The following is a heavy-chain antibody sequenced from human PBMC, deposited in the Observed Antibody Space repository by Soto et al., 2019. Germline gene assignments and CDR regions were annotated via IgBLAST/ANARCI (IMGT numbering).Heavy chain of an antibody. CDR2: ISYDGNKK. V-gene: IGHV3-30*18. CDR1: GFTFRVYG. Sequence: GGSLRLSCAASGFTFRVYGMHWVRQATGKGLEWVADISYDGNKKYYTDSVKGRFTISRDNSKKTLYLQMNSLRTEDTALYYCAQEAPPVWHFCDXWGQGTMVTVSX. CDR3: AQEAPPVWHFCDX. D-gene: IGHD2-21*02. J-gene: IGHJ1*01.